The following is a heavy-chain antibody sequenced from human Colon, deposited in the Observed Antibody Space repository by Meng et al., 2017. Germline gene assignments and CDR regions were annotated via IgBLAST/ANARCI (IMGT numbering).Heavy chain of an antibody. CDR3: AIDNCYYKNWFDS. CDR1: GDSVSSHSYY. J-gene: IGHJ5*01. D-gene: IGHD1-26*01. Sequence: RQESCPGLVTPVPTLPRTCCVSGDSVSSHSYYRCVIRPPAGEVLECIGFIYYSDSTYYPPSLNRLVTIVVDSYKNQFSLKVTFATAADTAFYYCAIDNCYYKNWFDSWGQGTLVTVSS. CDR2: IYYSDST. V-gene: IGHV4-61*01.